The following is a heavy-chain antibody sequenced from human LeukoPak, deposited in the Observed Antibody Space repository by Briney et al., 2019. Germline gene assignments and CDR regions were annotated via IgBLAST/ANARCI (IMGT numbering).Heavy chain of an antibody. V-gene: IGHV3-21*01. Sequence: GGSLRLSCAASGFTLSSLAMHWVRPAPGKGLEWVSSSGTRSGTKYYADSVMGRFIISRDSAMNSVSLQINSLRAEDTAVYYCLLQMTYGELSDPDFRGQGTLVTVSS. J-gene: IGHJ4*02. CDR2: SGTRSGTK. D-gene: IGHD3-16*02. CDR1: GFTLSSLA. CDR3: LLQMTYGELSDPDF.